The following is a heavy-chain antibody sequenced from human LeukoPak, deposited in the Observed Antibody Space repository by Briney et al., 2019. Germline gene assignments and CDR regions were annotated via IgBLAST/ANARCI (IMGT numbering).Heavy chain of an antibody. CDR3: ARATDYDFWSGYYDYYYGMDV. CDR2: IYDNRIS. D-gene: IGHD3-3*01. Sequence: SETLSLTCTVSGDAVSSDFYTWTWIRQPPGKGLEWIGHIYDNRISNYNPSLKSRVIISADTSKNQFSLKLRFVTAADTAVYYCARATDYDFWSGYYDYYYGMDVWGQGTLVTVSS. CDR1: GDAVSSDFYT. J-gene: IGHJ6*02. V-gene: IGHV4-61*01.